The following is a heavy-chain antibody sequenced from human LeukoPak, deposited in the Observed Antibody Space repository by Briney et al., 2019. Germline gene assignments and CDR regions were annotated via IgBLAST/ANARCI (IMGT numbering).Heavy chain of an antibody. CDR3: AKDKTRELSNWFDP. CDR1: GFTFDDYA. J-gene: IGHJ5*02. CDR2: ISWNSGSI. Sequence: PGRSLRLSCAASGFTFDDYAMPWVRQAPGKGLEWVSGISWNSGSIGYADSVKGRFTISRDNAKNSLYLQMNSLRAEDTALYYCAKDKTRELSNWFDPWGQGTLVTVSS. D-gene: IGHD1-26*01. V-gene: IGHV3-9*01.